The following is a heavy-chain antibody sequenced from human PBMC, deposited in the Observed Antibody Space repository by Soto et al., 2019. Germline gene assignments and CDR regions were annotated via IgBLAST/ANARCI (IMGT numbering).Heavy chain of an antibody. CDR3: ARDRLADRPEGYYFGMDV. Sequence: QVQLVQSGAEVKKPGSSVKVSCKASGGTFYSYGISWVRQAPGQGLEWMGGIIPIFGTANYAQKFQGRVTITADKSPSTAYMELSRLRSDDTAVYYCARDRLADRPEGYYFGMDVWGQGTTVTVSS. D-gene: IGHD6-6*01. V-gene: IGHV1-69*06. CDR2: IIPIFGTA. J-gene: IGHJ6*02. CDR1: GGTFYSYG.